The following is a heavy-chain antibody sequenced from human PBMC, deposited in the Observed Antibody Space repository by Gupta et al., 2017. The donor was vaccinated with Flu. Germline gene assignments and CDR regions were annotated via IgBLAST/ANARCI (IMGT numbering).Heavy chain of an antibody. CDR1: EDIFRNYW. CDR2: IYPFDSNT. J-gene: IGHJ5*02. Sequence: EVQLEQSGAEVKKPGESLKISCKASEDIFRNYWIGWVRQMPGKGLEWMGIIYPFDSNTHYSLSVQGHVTISVDKSISTGDLQWNSLKASETAMYYCAKRRDTNRYLQNWFDPWGQGTMVTVSS. D-gene: IGHD3-9*01. V-gene: IGHV5-51*03. CDR3: AKRRDTNRYLQNWFDP.